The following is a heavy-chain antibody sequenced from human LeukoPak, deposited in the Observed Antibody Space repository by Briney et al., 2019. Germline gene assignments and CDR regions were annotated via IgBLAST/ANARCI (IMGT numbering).Heavy chain of an antibody. CDR2: IYSSGST. D-gene: IGHD3-16*02. Sequence: SQTLSLTCTVSGGSISNGTSYWTWIRQPAGKSLEWLGRIYSSGSTNYNPSLKSRVTISVDTSKNQFSLKLSSVTAADTAVYYCATGYDYVWGSYRYLYYFDYWGQGTLVTVSS. CDR3: ATGYDYVWGSYRYLYYFDY. J-gene: IGHJ4*02. V-gene: IGHV4-61*02. CDR1: GGSISNGTSY.